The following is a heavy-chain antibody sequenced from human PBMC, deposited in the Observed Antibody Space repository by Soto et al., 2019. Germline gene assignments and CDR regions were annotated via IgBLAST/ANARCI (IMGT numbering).Heavy chain of an antibody. D-gene: IGHD3-22*01. CDR2: ILYDGSNK. CDR3: ARDGYYHYGMDV. V-gene: IGHV3-30-3*01. CDR1: GLTFSSYA. J-gene: IGHJ6*02. Sequence: QVQLVESGGGVVQPGRSLRLSCAASGLTFSSYAMNWVRLAPGKGLEGVAVILYDGSNKFYADSVRGRFTISRDDSKNTLYVQMNSLRAEDTAVYYCARDGYYHYGMDVWGQGTTVTVSS.